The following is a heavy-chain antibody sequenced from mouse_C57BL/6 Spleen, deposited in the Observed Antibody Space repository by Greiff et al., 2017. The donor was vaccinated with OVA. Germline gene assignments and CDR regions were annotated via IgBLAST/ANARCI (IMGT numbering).Heavy chain of an antibody. CDR2: IDPSDSYT. CDR3: ARGRNPPDY. CDR1: GYTFTSYW. Sequence: QVQLQQPRAELVKPGASVKLSCKASGYTFTSYWMQWVKQRPGQGLEWIGEIDPSDSYTNYNQKFKGKATLTVDTSSSTAYMQLSSLTSEDSAVYYCARGRNPPDYWGQGTTLTVSS. J-gene: IGHJ2*01. V-gene: IGHV1-50*01.